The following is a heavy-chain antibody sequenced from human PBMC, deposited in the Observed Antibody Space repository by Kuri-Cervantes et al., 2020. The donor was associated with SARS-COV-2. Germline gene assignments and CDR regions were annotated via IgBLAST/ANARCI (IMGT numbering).Heavy chain of an antibody. CDR2: ISFDGSNK. Sequence: GESLKISCAASRFTFSHYGLHWVRQAPGKGLEWVAVISFDGSNKYYGDDVKGRFTISRDNSKNMLYLQMDSLRADDTAVYYCAREKLYSGSHIDYWGQGTLVTVSS. CDR3: AREKLYSGSHIDY. V-gene: IGHV3-30-3*01. CDR1: RFTFSHYG. J-gene: IGHJ4*02. D-gene: IGHD1-26*01.